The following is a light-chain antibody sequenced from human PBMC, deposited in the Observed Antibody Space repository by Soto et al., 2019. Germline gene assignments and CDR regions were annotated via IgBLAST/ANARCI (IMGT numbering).Light chain of an antibody. CDR3: ISYTSFRTLYV. CDR2: EVS. V-gene: IGLV2-14*01. J-gene: IGLJ1*01. CDR1: SRDVGGYNY. Sequence: QSVLTQPASVSGSPGQSVTISCTGTSRDVGGYNYVSWYQQHPGKAPKLMIYEVSNRPSGVSNRFSGSKSGNTASLAISGLQAEDEADYYCISYTSFRTLYVFGTGTKLTVL.